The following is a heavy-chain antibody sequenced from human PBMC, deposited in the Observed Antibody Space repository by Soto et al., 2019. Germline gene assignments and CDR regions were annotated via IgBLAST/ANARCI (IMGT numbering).Heavy chain of an antibody. D-gene: IGHD6-13*01. CDR3: ARAYSSSWYVSNAFDV. Sequence: QITLKESGPTLVKPTQTLTLTCTFSGFSLSTGGVGVGWIRQPPGKALECLALIYWDDDKHYSPSLKSRLTITKDTSKNQVVLTMTNMDPVDTATYYCARAYSSSWYVSNAFDVWGQGTMVTVSS. V-gene: IGHV2-5*02. J-gene: IGHJ3*01. CDR2: IYWDDDK. CDR1: GFSLSTGGVG.